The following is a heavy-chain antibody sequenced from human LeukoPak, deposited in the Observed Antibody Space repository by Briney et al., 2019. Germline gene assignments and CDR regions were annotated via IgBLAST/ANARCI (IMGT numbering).Heavy chain of an antibody. D-gene: IGHD1-26*01. V-gene: IGHV1-69*04. CDR2: IILILGIA. Sequence: SVKVSCKASGGTFSSYAISWVRQAPGQGLEWMGRIILILGIANYAQKFQGRVTITADKSTSTAYMELSSLRSEDTAVYYCARELIGSGSYLATFDYWGQGTLVTVSS. J-gene: IGHJ4*02. CDR3: ARELIGSGSYLATFDY. CDR1: GGTFSSYA.